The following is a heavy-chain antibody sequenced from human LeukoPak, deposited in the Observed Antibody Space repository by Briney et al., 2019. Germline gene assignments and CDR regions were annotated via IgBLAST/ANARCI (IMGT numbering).Heavy chain of an antibody. CDR1: GFTFSSY. D-gene: IGHD3-9*01. Sequence: PGGSLRLSCAASGFTFSSYMNWARPAPGKGLEWVSSIISTSSYLYDADSVKSRFTISRDNAKNSLYLQMNSLRADDTAVYYCARGQSRYFDWYLRFFDYWGQGTLVTLSS. CDR2: IISTSSYL. J-gene: IGHJ4*02. CDR3: ARGQSRYFDWYLRFFDY. V-gene: IGHV3-21*01.